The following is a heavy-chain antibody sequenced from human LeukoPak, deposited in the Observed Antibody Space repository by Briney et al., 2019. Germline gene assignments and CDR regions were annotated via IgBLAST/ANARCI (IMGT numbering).Heavy chain of an antibody. D-gene: IGHD5-12*01. V-gene: IGHV3-74*01. Sequence: PGGSLRLSCAASGFTFSGHWMHWVRQAPGKGLVWVSRINSDGSTTHYADSVKGRFTISRDNAKNTLYLQMNSLRAGDTAVYYCAFRYSGYVANWGQGTLVTVSS. CDR1: GFTFSGHW. CDR3: AFRYSGYVAN. CDR2: INSDGSTT. J-gene: IGHJ4*02.